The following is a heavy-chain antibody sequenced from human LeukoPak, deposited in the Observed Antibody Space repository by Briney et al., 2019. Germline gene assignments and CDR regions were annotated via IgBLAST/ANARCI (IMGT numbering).Heavy chain of an antibody. Sequence: GASVKVSCMASGYIFTSYFMHWVRQAPGQGLEWMGLINPSGGRTRYAQKFQGRVTMTRDMSTSTVYMELSSLRSEDTAVYYCARALPHRRLMDTTMEQHWFDPWGQGTLVTVSS. CDR2: INPSGGRT. CDR3: ARALPHRRLMDTTMEQHWFDP. D-gene: IGHD5-18*01. J-gene: IGHJ5*02. CDR1: GYIFTSYF. V-gene: IGHV1-46*01.